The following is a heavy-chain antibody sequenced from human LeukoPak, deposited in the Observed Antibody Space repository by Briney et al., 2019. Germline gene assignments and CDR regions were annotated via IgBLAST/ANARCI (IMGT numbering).Heavy chain of an antibody. J-gene: IGHJ3*02. CDR3: ATYYDSSGYFSPYAFDI. D-gene: IGHD3-22*01. CDR2: FFHSGST. CDR1: NYSISSGYY. V-gene: IGHV4-38-2*02. Sequence: SETLSLTCTVSNYSISSGYYWGWIRQPPGKGLGWIGSFFHSGSTYYNPSLKSRVTISVDTSKNQFSLKLSSVTAADTAVYYCATYYDSSGYFSPYAFDIWGQGTMVTVSS.